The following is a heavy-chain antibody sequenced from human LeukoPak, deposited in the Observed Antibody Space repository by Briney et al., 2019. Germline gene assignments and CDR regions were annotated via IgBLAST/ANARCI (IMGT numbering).Heavy chain of an antibody. CDR2: IRSDGSHI. Sequence: GGSLRLSCVASGFTFSSCGMHWGRQAPGKGLGWVAVIRSDGSHIFYADSVKGRFTISRDNSKNTLYLQMNSLRADDTGVYYCAKEIAVDGISDYWGQGALVTVSS. CDR3: AKEIAVDGISDY. V-gene: IGHV3-30*02. D-gene: IGHD6-19*01. CDR1: GFTFSSCG. J-gene: IGHJ4*02.